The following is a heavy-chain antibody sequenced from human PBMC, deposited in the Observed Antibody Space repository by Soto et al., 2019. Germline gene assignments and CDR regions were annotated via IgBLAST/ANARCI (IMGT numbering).Heavy chain of an antibody. D-gene: IGHD4-17*01. Sequence: TSEALSLTCTVSVVSISSGENYWNWIRQPPGKGLEWIGLIYYSGSSSYNPSRKSRLSISVDTSRNQFSLKLRSVTAADTAMYYCVAVPYYYDDTDGDLHRWSQGTLVTVYS. CDR1: VVSISSGENY. CDR3: VAVPYYYDDTDGDLHR. V-gene: IGHV4-30-4*01. J-gene: IGHJ1*01. CDR2: IYYSGSS.